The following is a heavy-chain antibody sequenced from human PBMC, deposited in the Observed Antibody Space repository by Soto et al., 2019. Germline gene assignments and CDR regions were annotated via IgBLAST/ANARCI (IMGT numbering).Heavy chain of an antibody. CDR3: ARGSYYSGWV. J-gene: IGHJ4*02. Sequence: KTSETLSLTCAISGDSVSSTSTAWSWIRQSPSRGLEWLGRTYYRSNWYTDYAVSVKSRITISPDTSKNQFSLQLNSVTPEDTAVYYCARGSYYSGWVWGQGTLVTAPQ. V-gene: IGHV6-1*01. CDR2: TYYRSNWYT. D-gene: IGHD6-19*01. CDR1: GDSVSSTSTA.